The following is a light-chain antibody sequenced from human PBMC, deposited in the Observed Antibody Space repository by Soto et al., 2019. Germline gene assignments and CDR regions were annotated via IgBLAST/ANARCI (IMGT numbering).Light chain of an antibody. CDR1: QGIRND. CDR3: LQDYNHPLT. CDR2: ATS. Sequence: AIQMTQSPSSLSASVGDRVTITCRASQGIRNDLGWYQQKPGKAPKLLIYATSSLQSGVPSRFSGSGSGTDFTLTISSLHPEDFATYYCLQDYNHPLTFGGGTKVEIK. J-gene: IGKJ4*01. V-gene: IGKV1-6*01.